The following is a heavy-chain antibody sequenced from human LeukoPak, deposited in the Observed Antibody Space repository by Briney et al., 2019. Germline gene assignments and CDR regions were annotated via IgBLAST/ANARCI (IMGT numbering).Heavy chain of an antibody. CDR1: GFIFRSYW. J-gene: IGHJ4*02. CDR2: IDEHGFKT. Sequence: GGSLRLSCAASGFIFRSYWMVWVRQAPGKGLEWVASIDEHGFKTYYAASVTGRFTISKDTAKNPLDLQMNSLRAEDTAVYYCARDGITCTRDYWGQGALVTVSS. CDR3: ARDGITCTRDY. V-gene: IGHV3-7*01. D-gene: IGHD1-7*01.